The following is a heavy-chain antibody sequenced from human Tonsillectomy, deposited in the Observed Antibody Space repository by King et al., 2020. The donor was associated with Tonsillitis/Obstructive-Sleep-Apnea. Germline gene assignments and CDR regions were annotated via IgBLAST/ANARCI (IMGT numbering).Heavy chain of an antibody. CDR3: AGGDLVVVPAAIHYYYYMDV. J-gene: IGHJ6*03. D-gene: IGHD2-2*02. CDR1: GGSCSGYY. V-gene: IGHV4-34*01. CDR2: INHSGST. Sequence: VQLQQWGAGLLKPSETLSLTCAVYGGSCSGYYWSWIRQPPGKGLEWIGEINHSGSTNYNPSLKCRVTISVDTSKNQFSLKLSSVTAADTAVYYCAGGDLVVVPAAIHYYYYMDVWGKGTTVTVSS.